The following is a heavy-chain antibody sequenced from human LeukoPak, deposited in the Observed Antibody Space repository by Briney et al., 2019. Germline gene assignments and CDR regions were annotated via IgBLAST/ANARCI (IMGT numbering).Heavy chain of an antibody. CDR2: IYHSGGT. V-gene: IGHV4-38-2*02. J-gene: IGHJ4*02. CDR3: ARGEVFGVPENVD. CDR1: GYSISSGYY. Sequence: SETLSLTCTVSGYSISSGYYWGWIRQPPGKGLEWIGSIYHSGGTYYNPSLKSRVTISVDTSKNQFSLKLSSVTAADTAVYYCARGEVFGVPENVDWGQGTLVTVSS. D-gene: IGHD3-3*01.